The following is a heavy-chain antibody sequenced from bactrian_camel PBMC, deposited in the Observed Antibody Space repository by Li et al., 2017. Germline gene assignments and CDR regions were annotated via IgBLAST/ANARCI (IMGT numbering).Heavy chain of an antibody. D-gene: IGHD1*01. V-gene: IGHV3S55*01. CDR2: ISSDDQT. J-gene: IGHJ4*01. Sequence: HVQLVESGGGSVQAGGSLRLSCIAPGFTSKNCAMEWWRQPAGKRREWVATISSDDQTSYAESVEGRFTISKDNAKNTLYLQMNSLKPEDTAMYYCAADGWRVCARYIGDCATVEEEDWDWYQGTQVTVS. CDR1: GFTSKNCA. CDR3: AADGWRVCARYIGDCATVEEEDWD.